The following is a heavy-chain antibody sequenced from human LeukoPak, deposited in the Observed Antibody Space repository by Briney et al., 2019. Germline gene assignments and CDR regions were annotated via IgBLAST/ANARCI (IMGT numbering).Heavy chain of an antibody. CDR3: ARGPTIRFLEWLGYYYMDV. CDR1: GGSFSDYY. Sequence: PSETLSLTCAVYGGSFSDYYWTWIRQPPGKGLEWIGEINNSGSTNYNPSLKSRVTISEDTSNNQFSLKLTSVTAADTAVYYCARGPTIRFLEWLGYYYMDVWGKGTTVTVSS. V-gene: IGHV4-34*01. J-gene: IGHJ6*03. D-gene: IGHD3-3*01. CDR2: INNSGST.